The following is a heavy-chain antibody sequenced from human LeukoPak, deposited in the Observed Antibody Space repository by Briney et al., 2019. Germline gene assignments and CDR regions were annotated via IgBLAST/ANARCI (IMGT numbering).Heavy chain of an antibody. J-gene: IGHJ4*02. Sequence: PGGSLRLSCAASGFTFSSYSMNWVRQAPGKGLEWVSSISSSSSYIYYADSVKGRFTISRDNAKNSLYLQMNSLRAEDTAVYYCARDEITMIPPEFFYWGQGTLVTVSS. CDR2: ISSSSSYI. D-gene: IGHD3-22*01. CDR1: GFTFSSYS. V-gene: IGHV3-21*01. CDR3: ARDEITMIPPEFFY.